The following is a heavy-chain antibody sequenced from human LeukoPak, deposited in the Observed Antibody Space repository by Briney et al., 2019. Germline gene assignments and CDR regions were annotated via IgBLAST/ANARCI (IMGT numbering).Heavy chain of an antibody. J-gene: IGHJ4*02. CDR3: ARHGVGSSWFGFDY. CDR2: INPGDSDP. V-gene: IGHV5-51*01. Sequence: PGESLKISCQASGYTFNNYWIGWVRQMPGKGLEWMGIINPGDSDPRYSPSLQGRATISADRPISTAYLQWSSLKASDSAMYYCARHGVGSSWFGFDYWGQGTLVTVSS. CDR1: GYTFNNYW. D-gene: IGHD6-6*01.